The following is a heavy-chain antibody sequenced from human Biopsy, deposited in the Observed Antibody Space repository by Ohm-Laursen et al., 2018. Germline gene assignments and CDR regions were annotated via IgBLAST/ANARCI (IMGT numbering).Heavy chain of an antibody. J-gene: IGHJ4*02. D-gene: IGHD3-16*01. CDR2: IHGSGRT. CDR3: AGAGGHSF. Sequence: SLRLSCTASVFNVCRNHMNWVRQAPGKGLEWVSMIHGSGRTDYADSVKGRFTVSRDNSKDTVYLQVNALRVDDSAMYYCAGAGGHSFWGQGTLVTVSS. V-gene: IGHV3-66*01. CDR1: VFNVCRNH.